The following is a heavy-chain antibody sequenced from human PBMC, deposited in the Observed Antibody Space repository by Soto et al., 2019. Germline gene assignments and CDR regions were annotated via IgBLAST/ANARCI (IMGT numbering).Heavy chain of an antibody. Sequence: ASVKVSCKVSGYTLTELSMHWVRQAPGKGLEWMGGFDPEDGETIYAQKFQGRVTMTEDTSTDTAYMELSSLRSEDTAKYYCARLVYDSRLNYLYFDYWGPGILVTVSS. J-gene: IGHJ4*02. CDR1: GYTLTELS. D-gene: IGHD3-22*01. CDR3: ARLVYDSRLNYLYFDY. CDR2: FDPEDGET. V-gene: IGHV1-24*01.